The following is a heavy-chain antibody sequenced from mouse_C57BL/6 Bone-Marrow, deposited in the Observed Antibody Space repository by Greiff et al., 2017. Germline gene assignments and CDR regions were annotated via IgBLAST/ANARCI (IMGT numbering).Heavy chain of an antibody. CDR2: IYPRSGNT. Sequence: VQVVESGAELARPGASVKLSCKASGYTFTSYGISWVKQRTGQGLEWIGEIYPRSGNTYYNEKFKGKATLTADKSSSTAYMELRSLTSEDSAVYFCALYYYGSRDYWGKGTTLTVSS. D-gene: IGHD1-1*01. J-gene: IGHJ2*01. CDR1: GYTFTSYG. CDR3: ALYYYGSRDY. V-gene: IGHV1-81*01.